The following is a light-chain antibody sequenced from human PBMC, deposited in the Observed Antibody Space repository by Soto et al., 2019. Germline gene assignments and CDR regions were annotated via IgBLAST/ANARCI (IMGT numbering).Light chain of an antibody. J-gene: IGLJ1*01. CDR3: SSYTSRSTLDYV. CDR2: EVS. V-gene: IGLV2-14*01. Sequence: QSVLTQPRSVSGSPGQSVTISCTGTISDVGGYNYVSWYQQHPGKAPILVIYEVSNRPSGVSNRFSGSKSGNTASLTISGLQAEDEADYYCSSYTSRSTLDYVFGSGTKLTVL. CDR1: ISDVGGYNY.